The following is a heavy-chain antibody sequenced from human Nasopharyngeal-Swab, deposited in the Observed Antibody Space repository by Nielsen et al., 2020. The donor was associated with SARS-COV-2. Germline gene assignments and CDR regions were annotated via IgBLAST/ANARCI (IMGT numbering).Heavy chain of an antibody. CDR2: INSYGSDT. V-gene: IGHV3-74*01. J-gene: IGHJ4*02. D-gene: IGHD3-10*01. CDR1: GFTFNRYW. CDR3: AREWGRPYYFDY. Sequence: GGSLRLSCAASGFTFNRYWLHWVRQVPGKGLQWVSRINSYGSDTRYAESVKGRFTASRDTAKSTLYLQLNSVRAEDTGVYFCAREWGRPYYFDYWGQGVLVTVSS.